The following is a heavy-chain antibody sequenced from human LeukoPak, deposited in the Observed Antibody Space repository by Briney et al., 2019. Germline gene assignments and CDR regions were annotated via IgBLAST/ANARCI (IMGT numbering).Heavy chain of an antibody. D-gene: IGHD6-19*01. CDR1: GGSISTYY. CDR3: ARGRRRSSGWSFDY. CDR2: FYYSGST. V-gene: IGHV4-59*12. J-gene: IGHJ4*02. Sequence: SETLSLTCTVSGGSISTYYWSWIRQPPGKGLEWMGYFYYSGSTNYNPSLKSRVTISGDTSKNQFSLNLSSVTAADTAVYYCARGRRRSSGWSFDYWGQGTLVTVSS.